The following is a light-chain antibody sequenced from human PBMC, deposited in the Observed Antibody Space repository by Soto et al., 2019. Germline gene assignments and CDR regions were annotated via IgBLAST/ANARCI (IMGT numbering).Light chain of an antibody. J-gene: IGLJ7*01. Sequence: QSVLTQPPSASGTPGQRVTISCSGSSSNLGTNTVNWYQHLPGTAPKLLIYSDNQRPSGVPDRFSASKSDTSASLAISGLQSEDEADYYCAAWDDSLDAAVFGGCNQLTVL. CDR2: SDN. V-gene: IGLV1-44*01. CDR1: SSNLGTNT. CDR3: AAWDDSLDAAV.